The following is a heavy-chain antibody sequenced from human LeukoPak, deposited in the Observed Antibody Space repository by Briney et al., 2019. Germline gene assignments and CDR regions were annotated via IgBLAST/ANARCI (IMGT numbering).Heavy chain of an antibody. CDR3: AISYGRVAGTDFDY. J-gene: IGHJ4*02. Sequence: AASVRVSCKASGYTFTGYYMHWVRQAPGQGLEWMGWMNPSSGERKYVQSFQGRVTLTRDTSFTTAYMELSSLTSDDTAVYYCAISYGRVAGTDFDYWGQGTLVSVAS. CDR1: GYTFTGYY. D-gene: IGHD6-19*01. CDR2: MNPSSGER. V-gene: IGHV1-2*02.